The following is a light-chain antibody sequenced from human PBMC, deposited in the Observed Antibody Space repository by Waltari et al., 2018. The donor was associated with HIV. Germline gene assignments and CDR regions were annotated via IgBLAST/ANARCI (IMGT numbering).Light chain of an antibody. CDR1: SSDVGGYNS. CDR3: SSYAGSNNLV. CDR2: EVS. J-gene: IGLJ2*01. Sequence: QSALPQPPSASGSPGQSVTISCTGTSSDVGGYNSVSWYQQRPGKAPKLMIYEVSKRPSGVPDRFSGSKSGNTASLTVSGLQAEDEADYYCSSYAGSNNLVFGGGTKLTVL. V-gene: IGLV2-8*01.